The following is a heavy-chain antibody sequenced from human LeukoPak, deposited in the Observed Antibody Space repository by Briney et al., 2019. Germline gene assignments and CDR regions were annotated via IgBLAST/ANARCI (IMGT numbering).Heavy chain of an antibody. Sequence: GGSLRLSCAASGFTFDDYAMHWVRQAPGKGLEWVSGISWNSGSIGHADSVKGRFTISRDNAKNSLYLQMNSLRAEDTALYYCAKDIGGSSWPYYYYGMDVWGQGTTVTVSS. J-gene: IGHJ6*02. CDR1: GFTFDDYA. CDR2: ISWNSGSI. V-gene: IGHV3-9*01. CDR3: AKDIGGSSWPYYYYGMDV. D-gene: IGHD6-13*01.